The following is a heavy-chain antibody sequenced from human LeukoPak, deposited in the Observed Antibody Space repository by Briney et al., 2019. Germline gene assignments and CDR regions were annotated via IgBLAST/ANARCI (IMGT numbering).Heavy chain of an antibody. V-gene: IGHV3-33*06. CDR1: GFTFCSYG. D-gene: IGHD3-22*01. CDR3: AKGGYYHDSSGLDY. J-gene: IGHJ4*02. Sequence: GGSLRLSCAASGFTFCSYGMHGVRQAQGKGVVGWAVIWYDESNKSYADSVKGRITISRDNSKNTVYLQMNSLRAEDTAVYYCAKGGYYHDSSGLDYWGQGTLVTVSS. CDR2: IWYDESNK.